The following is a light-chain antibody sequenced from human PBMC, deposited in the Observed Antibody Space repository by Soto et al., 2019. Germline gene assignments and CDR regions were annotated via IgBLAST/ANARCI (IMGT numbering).Light chain of an antibody. CDR2: GAS. Sequence: EIVLTQSPGTLSLSPGERATLSCRASQSVSSCYLAWYQQKPGQAPRLLIYGASSRATGIPDRFSGSGSGTDFTLTISRLEPEDFAVYYYQQYGSSPLTFGGGTKVEIK. J-gene: IGKJ4*01. V-gene: IGKV3-20*01. CDR1: QSVSSCY. CDR3: QQYGSSPLT.